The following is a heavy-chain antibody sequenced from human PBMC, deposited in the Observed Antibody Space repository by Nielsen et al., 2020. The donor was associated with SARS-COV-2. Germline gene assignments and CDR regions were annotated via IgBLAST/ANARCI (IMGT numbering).Heavy chain of an antibody. CDR2: ISGSGGST. D-gene: IGHD3-3*01. Sequence: VRQAPGKGLEWVSAISGSGGSTYYADSVKGRFTISRDNSKNTLYLQMNSLRAEDTAVYYCASLNYDFWSGYYPYYYGMDVWGQGTTVTVSS. J-gene: IGHJ6*02. CDR3: ASLNYDFWSGYYPYYYGMDV. V-gene: IGHV3-23*01.